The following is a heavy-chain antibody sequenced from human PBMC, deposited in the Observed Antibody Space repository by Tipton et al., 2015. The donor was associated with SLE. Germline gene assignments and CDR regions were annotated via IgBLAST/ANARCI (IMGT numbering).Heavy chain of an antibody. CDR1: GGSFSGYY. CDR3: ARGGRAPLRSSWSNAFDI. J-gene: IGHJ3*02. CDR2: IYHSGST. Sequence: LRLSCVVYGGSFSGYYWSWIRQPPGKGLEWIGEIYHSGSTYYNPSLKSRVTISVDTSKNQFSLKLSSVTAADTAVYYCARGGRAPLRSSWSNAFDIWGQGTMVTVSS. D-gene: IGHD6-13*01. V-gene: IGHV4-34*01.